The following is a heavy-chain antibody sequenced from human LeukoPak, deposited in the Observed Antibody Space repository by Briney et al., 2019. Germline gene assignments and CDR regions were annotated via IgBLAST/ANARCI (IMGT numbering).Heavy chain of an antibody. CDR2: ISYDGSNK. J-gene: IGHJ4*02. D-gene: IGHD6-19*01. CDR1: GFTFSSYG. Sequence: GGSLRLSCAASGFTFSSYGIHWGRQAPGKGLEWVAVISYDGSNKYYADSVKGRFTISRDNSKNTLYLQMNSLRAEDTAVYYCAKATYSSGWYGIDYWGQGTLVTVSS. CDR3: AKATYSSGWYGIDY. V-gene: IGHV3-30*18.